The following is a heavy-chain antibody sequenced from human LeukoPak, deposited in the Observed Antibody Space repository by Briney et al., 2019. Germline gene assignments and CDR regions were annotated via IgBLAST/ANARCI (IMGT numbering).Heavy chain of an antibody. CDR3: AKDRGIAVALRWFPAPNIIGGGAGDY. Sequence: RTGGSLRLSCAASGFTFSSYAMSWVRQAPGKGLEWVSAISGSGGSTYYADSVKGRFTISRDNSKNTLYLQMNSLRAEDTAVYYCAKDRGIAVALRWFPAPNIIGGGAGDYWGQGTLVTVSS. CDR1: GFTFSSYA. V-gene: IGHV3-23*01. CDR2: ISGSGGST. J-gene: IGHJ4*02. D-gene: IGHD6-19*01.